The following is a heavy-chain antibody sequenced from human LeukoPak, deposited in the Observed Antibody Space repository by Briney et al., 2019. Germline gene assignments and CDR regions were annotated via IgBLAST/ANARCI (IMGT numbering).Heavy chain of an antibody. V-gene: IGHV3-11*01. J-gene: IGHJ4*02. CDR3: ARRSSLDY. D-gene: IGHD6-13*01. Sequence: PGGSLRLSCAASGFTFSDYYMSWICQAPGKGLEWVSHISPGGDSISYGGSVKGRFTISRDNAKSSLYLQMNSLRVEDTAVYYCARRSSLDYWGQGTLVTVSS. CDR2: ISPGGDSI. CDR1: GFTFSDYY.